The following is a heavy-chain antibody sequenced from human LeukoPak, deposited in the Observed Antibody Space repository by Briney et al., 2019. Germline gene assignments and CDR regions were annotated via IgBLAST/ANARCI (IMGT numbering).Heavy chain of an antibody. CDR3: ARANPRRVYYYGMDV. V-gene: IGHV4-34*01. CDR1: GGSFSGYY. J-gene: IGHJ6*02. CDR2: INHSGST. Sequence: SETLSLTCAVYGGSFSGYYWSWIRQPPGKGLEWIGEINHSGSTNYNPSLKSRVTISADTSKNQFSLKLSSVTAADTAVYYCARANPRRVYYYGMDVWGQGTTVTVSS.